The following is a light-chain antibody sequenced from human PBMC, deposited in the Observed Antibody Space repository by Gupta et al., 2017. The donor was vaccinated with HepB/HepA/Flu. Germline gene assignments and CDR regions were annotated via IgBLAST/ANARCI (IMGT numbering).Light chain of an antibody. CDR1: QSVSSSY. V-gene: IGKV3-20*01. J-gene: IGKJ1*01. CDR3: QHKRSSLHS. CDR2: GAS. Sequence: EIVLTQSPGTLSLSPGERATLSCRANQSVSSSYLAWYQQKRGQAPRLLIYGASSRATGIPDRFSGSGSGTDFTLTISRLEPEDFAMYLCQHKRSSLHSFGQGTKVDIK.